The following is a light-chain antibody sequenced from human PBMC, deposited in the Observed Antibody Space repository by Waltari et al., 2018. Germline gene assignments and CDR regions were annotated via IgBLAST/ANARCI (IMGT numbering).Light chain of an antibody. Sequence: QLVLTQSPSASASLGASVKLTCTLISGHSTYAIAWHQQQPEKGPRYLMKLNSDGTYTKGDGIPDRFSGSSSGAERYLTISSLQSEDAADYYCQAWGTGIVFGTGTKVTVL. CDR2: LNSDGTY. V-gene: IGLV4-69*01. CDR3: QAWGTGIV. J-gene: IGLJ1*01. CDR1: SGHSTYA.